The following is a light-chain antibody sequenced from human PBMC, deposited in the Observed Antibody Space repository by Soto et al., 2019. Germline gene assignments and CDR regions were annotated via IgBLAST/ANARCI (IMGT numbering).Light chain of an antibody. V-gene: IGLV1-40*01. CDR1: SSKIGAYYD. CDR2: SNT. Sequence: QSVLTQPPSVSGAPGQRVTISCTGSSSKIGAYYDVHWYQQVPGTAPKLLIFSNTNRPSGVPDRFSGSKSGTSASLAITGLQAEDEADYYCQSYDTSLRDYVFGTGTNLTVL. CDR3: QSYDTSLRDYV. J-gene: IGLJ1*01.